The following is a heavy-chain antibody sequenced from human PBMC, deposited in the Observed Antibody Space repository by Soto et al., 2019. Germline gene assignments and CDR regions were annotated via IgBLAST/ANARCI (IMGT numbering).Heavy chain of an antibody. D-gene: IGHD2-15*01. J-gene: IGHJ4*02. CDR1: GFTFSSYA. Sequence: ESGGGVVQPGRSLRLSCAASGFTFSSYAMHWVRQAPGKGLEWVAVISYDGSNKYYADSVKGRFTISRDNSKNTLYLQMNSLRAEDTAVYYCARDLDIVVVVAATLGDWGQGTLVTVSS. CDR3: ARDLDIVVVVAATLGD. V-gene: IGHV3-30-3*01. CDR2: ISYDGSNK.